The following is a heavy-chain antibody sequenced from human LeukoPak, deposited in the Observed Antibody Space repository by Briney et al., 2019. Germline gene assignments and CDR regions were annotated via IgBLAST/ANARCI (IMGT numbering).Heavy chain of an antibody. CDR1: GYTFTSYG. Sequence: EASVKVSCKASGYTFTSYGISWVRQAPGQGLEWMGWISDNNGNTNYAQKLQGRVTMTTDTSTSTAYMELRSLRSDDTAVYYCARVEAIGDWFDPWGQGTLVTVSS. V-gene: IGHV1-18*01. J-gene: IGHJ5*02. CDR3: ARVEAIGDWFDP. CDR2: ISDNNGNT.